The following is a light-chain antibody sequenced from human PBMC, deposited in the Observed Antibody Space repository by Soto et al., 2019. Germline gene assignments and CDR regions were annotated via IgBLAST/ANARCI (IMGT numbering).Light chain of an antibody. V-gene: IGKV3-20*01. CDR1: QSVADHY. Sequence: EIVLTQSPGTLSLSPGDRATLSCKAGQSVADHYLAWYQQKPGQAPRLLIYAASSRAIAIPDTFSGSGSGTDCTLTNARPESECFALYYCQHYCHSPRTVAQGTMVESK. J-gene: IGKJ1*01. CDR3: QHYCHSPRT. CDR2: AAS.